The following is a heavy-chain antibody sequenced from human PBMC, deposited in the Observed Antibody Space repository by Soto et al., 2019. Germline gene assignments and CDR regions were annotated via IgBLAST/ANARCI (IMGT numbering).Heavy chain of an antibody. CDR2: INSDGSRT. V-gene: IGHV3-74*01. CDR3: KMGDGDYYDGNGYLGRH. Sequence: EVQLVESGGGLVQPGGSLRLSCAASGFTFSSYWMHWVRQAPGKGLVWVSRINSDGSRTSYADSAKGRFTISRDNATNTLYLQMNSLRAEDTAVYYCKMGDGDYYDGNGYLGRHWGQGTLVTVSS. CDR1: GFTFSSYW. J-gene: IGHJ4*02. D-gene: IGHD3-22*01.